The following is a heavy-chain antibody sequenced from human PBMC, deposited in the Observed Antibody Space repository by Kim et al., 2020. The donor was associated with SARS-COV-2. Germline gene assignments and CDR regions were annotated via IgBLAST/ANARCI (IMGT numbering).Heavy chain of an antibody. J-gene: IGHJ5*02. D-gene: IGHD4-17*01. V-gene: IGHV3-23*01. CDR3: AKCPEGDYGDYRWFDP. Sequence: SVEGRFTISRDNSKNTLYLQMNSLRAEDTAVYYCAKCPEGDYGDYRWFDPWGQGTLVTVSS.